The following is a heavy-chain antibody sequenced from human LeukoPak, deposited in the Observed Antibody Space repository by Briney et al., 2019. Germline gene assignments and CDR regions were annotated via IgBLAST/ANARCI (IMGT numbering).Heavy chain of an antibody. Sequence: GGSLRLSCAASGFTFSSYWMSWVRQAPGKGLEWVANIKQDGSEKYYVDSVKGRFTISRDNAKNSLYLQMNSLRAEDTAVYYCARVAVLLWFGELLGQFDPWGQGTLVTVSS. D-gene: IGHD3-10*01. CDR3: ARVAVLLWFGELLGQFDP. V-gene: IGHV3-7*01. CDR2: IKQDGSEK. J-gene: IGHJ5*02. CDR1: GFTFSSYW.